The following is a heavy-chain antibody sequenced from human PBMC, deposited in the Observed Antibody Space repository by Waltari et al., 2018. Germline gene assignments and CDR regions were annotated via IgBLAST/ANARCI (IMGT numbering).Heavy chain of an antibody. V-gene: IGHV1-3*01. CDR2: INAVNGNT. J-gene: IGHJ4*02. CDR1: GYTFTSYA. CDR3: ARDGAEMATLPYYFDY. Sequence: QVQLVQSGAEVKKPGASVKVSCKASGYTFTSYAMHWVRQAPGQRLEWMGWINAVNGNTKYSQKFQGRVTITSDTTASPAYMELSSRRSEDTAVYYCARDGAEMATLPYYFDYWGQGTLVTVSS. D-gene: IGHD5-12*01.